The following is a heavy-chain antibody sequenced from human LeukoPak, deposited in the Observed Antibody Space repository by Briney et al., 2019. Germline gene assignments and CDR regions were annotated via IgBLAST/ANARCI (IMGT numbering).Heavy chain of an antibody. CDR1: GGSFSGYY. J-gene: IGHJ4*02. CDR3: AREKYYYDSSGYSDFDY. V-gene: IGHV4-34*01. CDR2: INHSGST. D-gene: IGHD3-22*01. Sequence: SETLSLTCAVYGGSFSGYYWSWIRQPPGKGLEWIGEINHSGSTNYNPSLKSRVTISVDTSKNQFSLKPSSVTAADTAVYYCAREKYYYDSSGYSDFDYWGQGTLVTVSS.